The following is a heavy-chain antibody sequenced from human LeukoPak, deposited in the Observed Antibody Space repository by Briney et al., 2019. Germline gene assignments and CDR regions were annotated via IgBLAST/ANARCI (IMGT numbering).Heavy chain of an antibody. V-gene: IGHV4-4*07. J-gene: IGHJ4*02. CDR2: IYTSGST. Sequence: SETLSLTCTVSDGSISGYYWSWIRQPAGKGLEWIGRIYTSGSTNYNPSLKSRVTMSVDTSKNQLSLKLNSVTAADTAVYYCARVRSGSCDYWGQGTLVTVSS. D-gene: IGHD3-10*01. CDR1: DGSISGYY. CDR3: ARVRSGSCDY.